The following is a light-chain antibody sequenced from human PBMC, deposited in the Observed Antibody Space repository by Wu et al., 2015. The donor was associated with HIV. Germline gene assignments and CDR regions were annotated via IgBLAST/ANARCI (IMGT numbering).Light chain of an antibody. V-gene: IGKV3-15*01. CDR2: GAS. CDR3: QQYNDWPPTWT. Sequence: EVVMTQSPATLSVSPGERATLSCRASQSVSSNLAWYQQKPGQTPRLLIYGASTRATGTPGRFSGSGSGTEFTLTISSLQSEDVAVYYCQQYNDWPPTWTFGQGTKVEIK. CDR1: QSVSSN. J-gene: IGKJ1*01.